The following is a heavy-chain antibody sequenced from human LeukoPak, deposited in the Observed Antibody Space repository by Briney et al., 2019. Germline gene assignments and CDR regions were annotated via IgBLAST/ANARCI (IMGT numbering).Heavy chain of an antibody. D-gene: IGHD3-10*01. CDR2: IGTAGDT. J-gene: IGHJ6*02. CDR3: ARGRLLWNGMDV. V-gene: IGHV3-13*01. CDR1: GFTFSSYD. Sequence: GGSLRLSCAASGFTFSSYDMPWVRQATGKGLEWVSAIGTAGDTYYPGSVKGRFTISRENAKNSLYLQMNSLRAGDTAVYYCARGRLLWNGMDVWGQGTTVTVSS.